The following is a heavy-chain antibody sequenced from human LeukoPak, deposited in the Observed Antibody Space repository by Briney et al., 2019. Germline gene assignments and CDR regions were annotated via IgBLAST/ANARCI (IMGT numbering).Heavy chain of an antibody. J-gene: IGHJ3*02. D-gene: IGHD5-18*01. CDR2: IYTSGST. CDR3: ASAGYSDAFDI. Sequence: SQTLSLTCTVSGGSISSGSYYWSWIRQPAGKGLEWIGRIYTSGSTNYNPSLKSRVTISVDTSKNQFSLKLSSVTAADTAVYYCASAGYSDAFDIWGQGTMVIVSS. V-gene: IGHV4-61*02. CDR1: GGSISSGSYY.